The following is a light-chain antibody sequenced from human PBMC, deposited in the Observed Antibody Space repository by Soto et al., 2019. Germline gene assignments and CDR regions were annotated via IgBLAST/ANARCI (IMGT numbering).Light chain of an antibody. CDR2: AAS. CDR1: QSISTY. V-gene: IGKV1-39*01. CDR3: QQSSTTPWT. J-gene: IGKJ1*01. Sequence: DIQMTLSPSSLRESVGDRVTIPCLTSQSISTYLNWYQQKPGKAPKFLISAASTLYSGVPARFSGSGSGTDFTLTISSLQPEDFATYYCQQSSTTPWTFGQGTKVEIK.